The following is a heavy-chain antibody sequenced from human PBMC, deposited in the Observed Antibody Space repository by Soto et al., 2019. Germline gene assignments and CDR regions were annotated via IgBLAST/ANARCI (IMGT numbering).Heavy chain of an antibody. CDR1: GGSISSGGYY. D-gene: IGHD6-19*01. Sequence: SETLSLTCTVSGGSISSGGYYWSWIRQHPGKGLEWIGTFYYSESTYHNPSLKSRVTISVDTFKNQFSLKLSSVTAADTAVYYCARGIEGWYQGRYYYGMDVWGQGTTVTVSS. V-gene: IGHV4-39*07. CDR2: FYYSEST. CDR3: ARGIEGWYQGRYYYGMDV. J-gene: IGHJ6*02.